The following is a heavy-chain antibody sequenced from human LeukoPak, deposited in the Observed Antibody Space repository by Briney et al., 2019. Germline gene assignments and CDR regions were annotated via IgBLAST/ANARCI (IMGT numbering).Heavy chain of an antibody. CDR3: ARLFESIAAAFDI. J-gene: IGHJ3*02. CDR2: INHSGST. Sequence: SETLSLTCAVYGGSFSGYYWSWIRQPPGKGLEWIGEINHSGSTNYNPSLKSRVTISVDTSKNQFSLKLSSVTAADTAVYYCARLFESIAAAFDIWGQGTMVTVSS. D-gene: IGHD6-6*01. V-gene: IGHV4-34*01. CDR1: GGSFSGYY.